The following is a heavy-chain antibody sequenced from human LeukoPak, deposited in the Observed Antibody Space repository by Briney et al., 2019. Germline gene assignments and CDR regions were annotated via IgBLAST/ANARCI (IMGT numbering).Heavy chain of an antibody. CDR2: INHSGST. D-gene: IGHD3-10*01. CDR1: GGSFSGYY. V-gene: IGHV4-34*01. J-gene: IGHJ4*02. Sequence: PSETLSLTCAVYGGSFSGYYWRWIGQPPGKGREWISEINHSGSTNYSPSLKCRVTISVDTSKNQFSLKLSSVTAADTAVYYCARVFRVSAVDYWGQGTLVTVSS. CDR3: ARVFRVSAVDY.